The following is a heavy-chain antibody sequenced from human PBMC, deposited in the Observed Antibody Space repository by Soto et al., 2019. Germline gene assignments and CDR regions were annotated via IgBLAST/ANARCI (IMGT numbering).Heavy chain of an antibody. CDR1: GGSISSSSHY. V-gene: IGHV4-39*01. CDR2: IYYSGST. J-gene: IGHJ6*02. Sequence: QPQLQESGPGVGKPSETLSLTCSVSGGSISSSSHYWGWIRQPPGKGLEWIGSIYYSGSTYYNPSLKSRVTISVDTSKNQFSLKLSSVTAADTAVYYCARHVLVPAAIGGMDVWGQGTTVTVSS. CDR3: ARHVLVPAAIGGMDV. D-gene: IGHD2-2*02.